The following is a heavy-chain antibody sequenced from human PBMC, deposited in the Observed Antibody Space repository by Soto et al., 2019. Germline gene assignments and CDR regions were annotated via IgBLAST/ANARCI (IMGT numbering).Heavy chain of an antibody. CDR1: GFTFSGHT. CDR2: ISSSGGYI. V-gene: IGHV3-21*02. Sequence: EVQLVESGGGLVKPGGSLRLSCEASGFTFSGHTLTWVRQAPGKGLEWVSSISSSGGYIHYADSVKGRFTISRDNANNSLFLQMNSLRVEETALYDCGGRIAAGGGMDVWGKGRTVSV. D-gene: IGHD6-6*01. J-gene: IGHJ6*03. CDR3: GGRIAAGGGMDV.